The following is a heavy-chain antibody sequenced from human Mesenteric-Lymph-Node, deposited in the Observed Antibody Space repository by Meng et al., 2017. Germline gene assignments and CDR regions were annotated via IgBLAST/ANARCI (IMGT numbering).Heavy chain of an antibody. Sequence: ASVKVSCKASGYTFTGYYMHWVRQAPGQGLEWMGWISAYNGNTNYAQKLQGRVTMTTDTSTSTAYMELRSLRSDDTAVYYCARVLTGIFYYYYGMDVWGQGTMVTVSS. CDR3: ARVLTGIFYYYYGMDV. D-gene: IGHD1-20*01. CDR1: GYTFTGYY. CDR2: ISAYNGNT. V-gene: IGHV1-18*04. J-gene: IGHJ6*02.